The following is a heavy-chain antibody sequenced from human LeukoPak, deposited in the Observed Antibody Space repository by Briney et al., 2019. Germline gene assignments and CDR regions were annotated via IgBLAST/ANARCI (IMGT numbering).Heavy chain of an antibody. D-gene: IGHD4-11*01. CDR3: ARGTTVTTGTAPFDY. CDR2: INPSGGST. J-gene: IGHJ4*02. V-gene: IGHV1-46*01. CDR1: GYTFTSYY. Sequence: GASVKVSCKASGYTFTSYYMHWVRQAPGQGLEWMGIINPSGGSTSFAQKCQGRVTMTRDMSTSTVYMELSSLRSEDTGVYYCARGTTVTTGTAPFDYWGQGTLVTVSS.